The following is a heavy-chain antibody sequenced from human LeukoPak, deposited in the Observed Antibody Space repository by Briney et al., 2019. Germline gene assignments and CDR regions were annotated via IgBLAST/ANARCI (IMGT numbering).Heavy chain of an antibody. CDR3: AGDGDYDILTGSLYYYYGMDV. D-gene: IGHD3-9*01. J-gene: IGHJ6*02. CDR1: GYTFTSYY. V-gene: IGHV1-46*01. CDR2: INPSGGST. Sequence: ASVKVSCKASGYTFTSYYMHWVRQAPGQGLEWMGIINPSGGSTSYAQKFQGRVTMTRDTSTSTAYMELSSLRSEDTAVYYCAGDGDYDILTGSLYYYYGMDVWGQGTTVTVSS.